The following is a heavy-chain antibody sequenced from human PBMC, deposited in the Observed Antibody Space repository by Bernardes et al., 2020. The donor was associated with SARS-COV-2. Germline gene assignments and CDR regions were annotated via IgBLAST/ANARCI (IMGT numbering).Heavy chain of an antibody. CDR3: ARGFDY. CDR1: GGSISASY. Sequence: SETLSLTCTVSGGSISASYWSWFRQPPGKGLEWIGYLYYTGSTNYNPSLQSRVTISVDTSKSQFSLKLSSVTAADTAVYYCARGFDYWGQGILVTVSS. V-gene: IGHV4-59*01. CDR2: LYYTGST. J-gene: IGHJ4*02.